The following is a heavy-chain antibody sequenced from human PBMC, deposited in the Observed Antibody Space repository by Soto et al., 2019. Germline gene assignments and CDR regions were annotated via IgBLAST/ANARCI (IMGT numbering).Heavy chain of an antibody. D-gene: IGHD2-2*01. J-gene: IGHJ6*02. CDR1: GGTFRSYA. CDR2: IIPLFRTP. Sequence: QVQLVQSGAEVKEPGSSVKISCQASGGTFRSYALSWVRQAPGQGLEWMGGIIPLFRTPDYAQKFQGRVTITADESTSTAYMELSSLRSEDTAIYYCARDNGRPQVGGNYYYITDVWGQGNTITVSS. CDR3: ARDNGRPQVGGNYYYITDV. V-gene: IGHV1-69*12.